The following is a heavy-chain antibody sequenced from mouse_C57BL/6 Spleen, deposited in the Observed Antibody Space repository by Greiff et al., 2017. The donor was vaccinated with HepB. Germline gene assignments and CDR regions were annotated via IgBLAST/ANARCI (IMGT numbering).Heavy chain of an antibody. J-gene: IGHJ2*01. Sequence: QVQLQQSGAELVRPGTSVKVSCKASGYAFTNYLIEWVKQRPGQGLEWIGVINPGSGGTNYNEKFKGKATLTADKSSSTAYMQLSSLTSEDSAVYFCARSDYYGSSPYYFDYWGQGTTLTGSS. CDR3: ARSDYYGSSPYYFDY. V-gene: IGHV1-54*01. CDR1: GYAFTNYL. D-gene: IGHD1-1*01. CDR2: INPGSGGT.